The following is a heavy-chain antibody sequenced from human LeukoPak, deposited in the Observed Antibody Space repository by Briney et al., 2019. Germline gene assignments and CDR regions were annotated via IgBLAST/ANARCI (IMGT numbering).Heavy chain of an antibody. V-gene: IGHV4-61*02. J-gene: IGHJ6*02. Sequence: SETLSLTCTFSGDSITSGSYYWSWIRQPAGKGLEWIGRIYTNGSTNYNPSLKSRVTISVDTSKNQFYLKLSSVTAADTAVYYCARDPLIGTLLYQGSYGMDVWGQGTTVTVSS. CDR2: IYTNGST. D-gene: IGHD1/OR15-1a*01. CDR3: ARDPLIGTLLYQGSYGMDV. CDR1: GDSITSGSYY.